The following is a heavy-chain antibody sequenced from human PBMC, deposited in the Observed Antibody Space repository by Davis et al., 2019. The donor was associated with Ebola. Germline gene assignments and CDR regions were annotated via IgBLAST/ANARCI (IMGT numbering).Heavy chain of an antibody. CDR2: ISSSGSTI. CDR3: ARDSSGWYWGY. J-gene: IGHJ4*02. D-gene: IGHD6-19*01. V-gene: IGHV3-11*01. Sequence: GESLKISCAASGFTFSDYYMSWIRQAPGKGLEWVSYISSSGSTIYYADSVKGRFTISRDNAKNSLYLQMNSLRAEDTAVYYCARDSSGWYWGYWGQGTLVTVSS. CDR1: GFTFSDYY.